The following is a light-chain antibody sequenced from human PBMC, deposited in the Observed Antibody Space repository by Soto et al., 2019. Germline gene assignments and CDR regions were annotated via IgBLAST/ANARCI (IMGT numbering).Light chain of an antibody. V-gene: IGKV3-20*01. CDR3: QHYGGSSWT. CDR2: GAS. Sequence: EIVLTQSPDTLSLSPGERATLSCRASPSVSSSYFAWYQQKPGQAPRLLLYGASSRATGIPNRFSGSGSGTHFTLTISRLEPEDFAVYYCQHYGGSSWTFGQGTKVEIK. J-gene: IGKJ1*01. CDR1: PSVSSSY.